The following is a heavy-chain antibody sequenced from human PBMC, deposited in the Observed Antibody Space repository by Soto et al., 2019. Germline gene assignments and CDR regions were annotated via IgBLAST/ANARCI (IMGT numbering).Heavy chain of an antibody. Sequence: ASVKASSKASGSTFTSYGISWVRQSPGQGLELMGWISAYNGNTNYAQKLQGRVTMTTDTSTSTAYMEMRSLRSDDTAVYYCARVRFGRGTYCSGGSCSHYYYYYYMDVWGKGTTVTVSS. V-gene: IGHV1-18*01. CDR2: ISAYNGNT. CDR3: ARVRFGRGTYCSGGSCSHYYYYYYMDV. CDR1: GSTFTSYG. D-gene: IGHD2-15*01. J-gene: IGHJ6*03.